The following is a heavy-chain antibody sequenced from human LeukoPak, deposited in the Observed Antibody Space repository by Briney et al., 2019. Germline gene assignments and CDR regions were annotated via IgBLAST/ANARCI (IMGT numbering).Heavy chain of an antibody. Sequence: SETLSLTCTVSGGSISSYYWSWIRQPPGKGLVWIGYIYYSGSTNYNPSLKSRVTISVDTSKHQFSLKLSSVTAADTAVYYCARGILRFPHAFDIWGQGTMVTVSS. D-gene: IGHD3-3*01. CDR3: ARGILRFPHAFDI. V-gene: IGHV4-59*01. CDR1: GGSISSYY. J-gene: IGHJ3*02. CDR2: IYYSGST.